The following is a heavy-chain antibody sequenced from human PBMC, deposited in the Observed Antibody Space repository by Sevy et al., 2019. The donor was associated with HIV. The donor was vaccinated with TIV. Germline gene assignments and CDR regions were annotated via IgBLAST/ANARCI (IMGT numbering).Heavy chain of an antibody. J-gene: IGHJ3*02. Sequence: GGSLRLSCAASAFTFSDYYMSWIRQAPGKGLEWVSYISSSGSTIYYADSVKGRFTISRANAKNSLYLQMNGLRAEDTAVYYCARDGYCSGGSCYGHAAFDIWGQGTMVTVSS. CDR2: ISSSGSTI. CDR3: ARDGYCSGGSCYGHAAFDI. V-gene: IGHV3-11*01. CDR1: AFTFSDYY. D-gene: IGHD2-15*01.